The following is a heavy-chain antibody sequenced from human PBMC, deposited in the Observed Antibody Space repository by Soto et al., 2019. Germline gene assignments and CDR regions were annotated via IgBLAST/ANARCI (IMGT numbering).Heavy chain of an antibody. J-gene: IGHJ6*03. Sequence: ASVKVSCKASGYTFSSYGIRWVRKAPGQGLEWMGWISAYNGNTNYAQKPQGRVTMTTDTSTSTAYMELRSLRSDDTAVYYCAREGYCTNGVCSYYYYYMDVWGKGTTVTVSS. CDR2: ISAYNGNT. CDR1: GYTFSSYG. CDR3: AREGYCTNGVCSYYYYYMDV. V-gene: IGHV1-18*01. D-gene: IGHD2-8*01.